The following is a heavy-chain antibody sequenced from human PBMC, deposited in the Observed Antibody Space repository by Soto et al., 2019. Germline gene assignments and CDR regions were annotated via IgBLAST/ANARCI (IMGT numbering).Heavy chain of an antibody. CDR1: GYTFTSYG. J-gene: IGHJ4*02. Sequence: VASVKVSCKASGYTFTSYGISWVRQAPGQGLEWMGWISAYNGNTNYAQKLQGRVTMTTDTSTSTAYMELRSLRSDDTAVYYCARDLSIFGVDHQRFDYWGQGTLVTVSS. CDR2: ISAYNGNT. V-gene: IGHV1-18*01. CDR3: ARDLSIFGVDHQRFDY. D-gene: IGHD3-3*01.